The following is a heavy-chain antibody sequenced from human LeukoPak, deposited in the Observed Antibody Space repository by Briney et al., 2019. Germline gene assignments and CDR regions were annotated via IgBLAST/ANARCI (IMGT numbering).Heavy chain of an antibody. CDR3: ARGATGAAAGEPYYYYMDV. D-gene: IGHD6-13*01. CDR2: IYYSGST. J-gene: IGHJ6*03. Sequence: SETLSLTCAVYGGSFSGYYWSWIRQPPGKGLEWIGSIYYSGSTYYNPSLKSRVTISVDTSKNQFSLELSSVTAADTAVYYCARGATGAAAGEPYYYYMDVWGKGTTVTVSS. CDR1: GGSFSGYY. V-gene: IGHV4-34*01.